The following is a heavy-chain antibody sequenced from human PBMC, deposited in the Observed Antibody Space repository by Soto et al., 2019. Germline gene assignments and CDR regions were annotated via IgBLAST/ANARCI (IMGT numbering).Heavy chain of an antibody. Sequence: PSETLSLTCTVSGGSISSYYWSWIRQPAGKGLEWIGRIYTSGSTNYNPSLKSRVTMSVDTSKNQFSLKLSSGTAADTAVYYCARDNYSNYDAAFDIWGQGTMVTVSS. V-gene: IGHV4-4*07. CDR1: GGSISSYY. D-gene: IGHD4-4*01. J-gene: IGHJ3*02. CDR2: IYTSGST. CDR3: ARDNYSNYDAAFDI.